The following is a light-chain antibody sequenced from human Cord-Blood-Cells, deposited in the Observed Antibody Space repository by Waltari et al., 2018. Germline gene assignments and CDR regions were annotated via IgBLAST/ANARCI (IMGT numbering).Light chain of an antibody. J-gene: IGLJ3*02. CDR1: SGHSSYA. CDR2: LNSDGSH. Sequence: QLVLTQSPSASASLGASVKLTCTLSSGHSSYAIPWHPQQPEKGPRYLMKLNSDGSHSKGDGIPDRFSGSSSGAERYLTISSLQSEDEADYYCQTWGTGSWVFGGGTKLTVL. CDR3: QTWGTGSWV. V-gene: IGLV4-69*01.